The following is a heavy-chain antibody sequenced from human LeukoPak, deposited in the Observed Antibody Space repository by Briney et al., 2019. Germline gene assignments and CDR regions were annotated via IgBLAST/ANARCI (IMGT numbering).Heavy chain of an antibody. CDR1: GFTFSSYS. V-gene: IGHV3-21*01. CDR3: AKSARYDSSGYLDY. CDR2: ISSSSSYI. D-gene: IGHD3-22*01. Sequence: KSGGSLRLSCAASGFTFSSYSMNWVRQAPGKGLEWVSSISSSSSYIYYADSVKGRFTISRDNSKNTLYLQMNSLRAEDTAVYYCAKSARYDSSGYLDYWGQGTLVTVSS. J-gene: IGHJ4*02.